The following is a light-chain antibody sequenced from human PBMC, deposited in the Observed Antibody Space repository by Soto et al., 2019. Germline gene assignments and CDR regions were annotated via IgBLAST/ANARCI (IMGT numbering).Light chain of an antibody. V-gene: IGLV3-21*02. J-gene: IGLJ2*01. CDR3: QEWDSTLDQWI. Sequence: SYELTQPPSVSVAPGQTATITCGGNNIGSKSVHWYQQRPGRAPVLVVYDDRDRPSGIPERFSGSNSGNTATLTISRVEVGDEAEYHCQEWDSTLDQWIFGGGTKLTVL. CDR1: NIGSKS. CDR2: DDR.